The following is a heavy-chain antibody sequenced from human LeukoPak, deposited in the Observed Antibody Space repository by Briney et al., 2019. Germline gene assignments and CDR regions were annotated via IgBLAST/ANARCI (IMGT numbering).Heavy chain of an antibody. CDR3: ARVFRGSYYVDV. J-gene: IGHJ6*03. V-gene: IGHV4-59*01. D-gene: IGHD1-26*01. CDR2: IYYSGST. Sequence: KASGTLSVTCTVPVGSISRDYWSWVRQPPGERRGWVGYIYYSGSTNYHPSLKSRVTISVDTSKNQFSLKLSSVTAADTAVYYCARVFRGSYYVDVWGKGTTVTVSS. CDR1: VGSISRDY.